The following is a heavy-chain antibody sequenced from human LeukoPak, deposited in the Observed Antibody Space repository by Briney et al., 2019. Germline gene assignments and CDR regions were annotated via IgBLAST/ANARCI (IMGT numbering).Heavy chain of an antibody. Sequence: PGGSLRLSCAASGFTFSSYAMTWVRQAPGKGLEWVSTISGSGGSTYYADSVKGRFTISRDNSKNTLYLQVNSLRAEDTAVYYCAKRYDSSGFDYWGQGTLVTVSS. CDR3: AKRYDSSGFDY. D-gene: IGHD3-22*01. J-gene: IGHJ4*02. V-gene: IGHV3-23*01. CDR1: GFTFSSYA. CDR2: ISGSGGST.